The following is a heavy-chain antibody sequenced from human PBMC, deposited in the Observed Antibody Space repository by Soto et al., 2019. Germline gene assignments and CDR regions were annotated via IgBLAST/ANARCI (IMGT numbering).Heavy chain of an antibody. CDR1: RASIYTYS. D-gene: IGHD1-26*01. CDR2: IYSSGSA. J-gene: IGHJ4*02. CDR3: ATIVGANDY. Sequence: SETLSLTCTVSRASIYTYSWTWIRQPAGKGLQWIGHIYSSGSANYSPSLKSRVSMSVDSSKNQISLKLSSVTAADTAVYYCATIVGANDYWGQGALVTV. V-gene: IGHV4-4*07.